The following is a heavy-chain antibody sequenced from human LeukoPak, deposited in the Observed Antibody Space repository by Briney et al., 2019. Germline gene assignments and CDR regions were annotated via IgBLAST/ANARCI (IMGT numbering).Heavy chain of an antibody. D-gene: IGHD2-8*01. CDR1: GFTFSEFA. Sequence: PGGSLRLSCVASGFTFSEFAMNGVRQVPGKGPEWVSHIGGGGVDREYEESVKGRFTVSRDNSRNSLYLQMSSLRGEDTAIYYCAKDSIERNGVYDAFDVWGQGTKVTVAS. V-gene: IGHV3-23*01. CDR2: IGGGGVDR. J-gene: IGHJ3*01. CDR3: AKDSIERNGVYDAFDV.